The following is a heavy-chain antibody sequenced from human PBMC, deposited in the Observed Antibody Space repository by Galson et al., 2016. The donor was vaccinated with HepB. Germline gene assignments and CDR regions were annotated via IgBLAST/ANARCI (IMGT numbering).Heavy chain of an antibody. CDR1: GYTFTSYG. CDR3: VRATPDPAMVIDSPSLDY. CDR2: ISTYNGNT. Sequence: SVKVSCKDSGYTFTSYGISWVRQAPGQGLEWTGWISTYNGNTDYAQKFQGRVTMTTNTSTSTVYMELRSLRSDDTAVYFCVRATPDPAMVIDSPSLDYWGQGTLVTVSS. V-gene: IGHV1-18*01. D-gene: IGHD5-18*01. J-gene: IGHJ4*02.